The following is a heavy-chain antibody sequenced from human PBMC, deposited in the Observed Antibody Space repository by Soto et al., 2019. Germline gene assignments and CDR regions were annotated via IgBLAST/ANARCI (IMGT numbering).Heavy chain of an antibody. CDR2: INAGNGNT. CDR1: GYTFTSYA. CDR3: ARDPSYHGMDV. J-gene: IGHJ6*02. V-gene: IGHV1-3*05. Sequence: QVQLVQSGAEEKKPGASVKVSCKASGYTFTSYAMHWVRQAPGQRLEWMGWINAGNGNTKYSQKFQGRGPLTKDTSANTAYKELSSLRSEGTAVYYCARDPSYHGMDVRGQGATVTVSS.